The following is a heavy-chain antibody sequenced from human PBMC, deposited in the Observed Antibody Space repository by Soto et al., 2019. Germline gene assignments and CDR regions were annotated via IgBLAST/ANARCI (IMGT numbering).Heavy chain of an antibody. Sequence: GGSLRLSCAASGFTFSSYWMSWVRQAPGKGLEWVANIKQDGSEKYYVDSVKGRFTISRDNAKNSLYLQMNSLRAEDTAVYYCARDQRFKIFGVVISDYYYYMDVWGKGTTVTVSS. D-gene: IGHD3-3*01. CDR2: IKQDGSEK. CDR1: GFTFSSYW. V-gene: IGHV3-7*01. CDR3: ARDQRFKIFGVVISDYYYYMDV. J-gene: IGHJ6*03.